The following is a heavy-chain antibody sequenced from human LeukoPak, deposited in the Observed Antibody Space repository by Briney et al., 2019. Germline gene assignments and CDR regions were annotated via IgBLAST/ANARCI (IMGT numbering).Heavy chain of an antibody. CDR1: GFTFSSYA. V-gene: IGHV3-23*01. Sequence: PGGSLRLSCAASGFTFSSYAMSWVRQAPGKGLEWVSAISGSGGSTYYADSVKGRFTISRDNSKNTLYLQMNSLRAEDTAVYYCAKSGPNDYDILTGQPPGWFDPWGQGTLVTVSS. D-gene: IGHD3-9*01. J-gene: IGHJ5*02. CDR2: ISGSGGST. CDR3: AKSGPNDYDILTGQPPGWFDP.